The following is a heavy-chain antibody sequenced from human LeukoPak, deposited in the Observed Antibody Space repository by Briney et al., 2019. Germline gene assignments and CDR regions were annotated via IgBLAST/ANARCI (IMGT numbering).Heavy chain of an antibody. CDR3: ARDTPGYSYGPFDY. J-gene: IGHJ4*02. CDR2: INHSGST. V-gene: IGHV4-34*01. Sequence: SETLSLTCAVYGGSFSGYYWSWIRQPPGKGLEWIGEINHSGSTNYNPSLKSRVTISVDTSKNQFSLKLSSVTAADTAVYYCARDTPGYSYGPFDYWGQGTLVTVSS. D-gene: IGHD5-18*01. CDR1: GGSFSGYY.